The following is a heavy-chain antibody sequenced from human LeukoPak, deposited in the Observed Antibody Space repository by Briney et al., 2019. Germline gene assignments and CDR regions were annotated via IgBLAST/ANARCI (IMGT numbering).Heavy chain of an antibody. D-gene: IGHD5-24*01. J-gene: IGHJ5*02. CDR1: GGSISSSNYY. V-gene: IGHV4-61*02. CDR2: IYTSGTT. CDR3: ARDNSVRDEAWWFNP. Sequence: SETLSLTCTVSGGSISSSNYYWSWIRQPAGKGLEWIGRIYTSGTTNYNPSLKSRVTISIDTSKNQFSLKLSSVTAADTAVYYCARDNSVRDEAWWFNPWGQGTLVTVSS.